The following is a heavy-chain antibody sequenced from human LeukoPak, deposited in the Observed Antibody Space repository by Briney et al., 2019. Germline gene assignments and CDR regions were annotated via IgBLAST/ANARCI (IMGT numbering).Heavy chain of an antibody. V-gene: IGHV3-13*01. D-gene: IGHD3-10*01. Sequence: GRSLRPSCAASGFTFSSYDMHWVRQATGKGLEWVSAIGTAGDTYYPGSVKGRFTISRENAKNTLYLQMNSLRAGDTAVYYCARVLGSGTYGLDVWGQGTTVTVSS. CDR1: GFTFSSYD. J-gene: IGHJ6*02. CDR3: ARVLGSGTYGLDV. CDR2: IGTAGDT.